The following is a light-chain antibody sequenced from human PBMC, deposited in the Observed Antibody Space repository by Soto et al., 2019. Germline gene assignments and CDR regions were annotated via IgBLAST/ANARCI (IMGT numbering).Light chain of an antibody. CDR3: ISYAGSNKPA. Sequence: QSALTQPASVSGSPGQSITISCSGISSDVGSYNLVSWYQHRPGKAPKVIIYDVNKRPSGVPDRFSGSKSGNTASLTVSGLQAEDEADYYCISYAGSNKPAFGGGTKLTVL. CDR2: DVN. J-gene: IGLJ2*01. CDR1: SSDVGSYNL. V-gene: IGLV2-14*02.